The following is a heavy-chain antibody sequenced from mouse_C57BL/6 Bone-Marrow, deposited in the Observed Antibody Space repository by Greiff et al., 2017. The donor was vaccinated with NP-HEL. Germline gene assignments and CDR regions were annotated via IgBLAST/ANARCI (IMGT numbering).Heavy chain of an antibody. CDR2: INPNNGGT. Sequence: VQLQQSGPELVKPGASVKISCKASGYTFTDYYMNWVKQSPGKSLEWIGDINPNNGGTSYNQKFKGKGTLTVDKSSSTAYMELRSLTSEDSAVYYCARGYYDWFAYWGQGTLVTVSA. V-gene: IGHV1-26*01. CDR3: ARGYYDWFAY. D-gene: IGHD2-4*01. J-gene: IGHJ3*01. CDR1: GYTFTDYY.